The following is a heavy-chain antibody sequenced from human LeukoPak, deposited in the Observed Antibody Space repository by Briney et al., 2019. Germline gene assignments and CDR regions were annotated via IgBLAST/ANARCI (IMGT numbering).Heavy chain of an antibody. CDR2: ISWNSGGI. Sequence: GGSLRLSCAASGFTFTNYAMSWVRQAPGKGLEWVSGISWNSGGIGYADSVKGRLPISRDNAKNSLYLQMNSLRPEDTALYYCAKEGAAHDGRFDYWGQRTLVTVSS. CDR1: GFTFTNYA. J-gene: IGHJ4*02. CDR3: AKEGAAHDGRFDY. D-gene: IGHD1-26*01. V-gene: IGHV3-9*01.